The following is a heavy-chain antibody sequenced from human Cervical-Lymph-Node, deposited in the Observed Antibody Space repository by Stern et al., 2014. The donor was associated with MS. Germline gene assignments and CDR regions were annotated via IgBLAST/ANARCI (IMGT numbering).Heavy chain of an antibody. D-gene: IGHD1-1*01. CDR1: GFTLSSYS. CDR3: ARDNWNDWRYGMDV. CDR2: ISSTSSYI. V-gene: IGHV3-21*01. J-gene: IGHJ6*02. Sequence: EDQLVESGGGLVKPGGSLRLSCEASGFTLSSYSVNWVRQAPGKGLEGVSSISSTSSYIFYADSVKGRFTISRDNAKNSLYLQMNSLRVEDAAVYYCARDNWNDWRYGMDVWGQGTTVTVSS.